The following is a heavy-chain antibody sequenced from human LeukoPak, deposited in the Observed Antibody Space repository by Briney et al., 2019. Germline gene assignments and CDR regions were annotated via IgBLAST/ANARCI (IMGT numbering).Heavy chain of an antibody. CDR1: EFSFSTYG. Sequence: GGSLRLSCAASEFSFSTYGMHWVRQAPGKGLQWVANLWYDGTNKYHADSVKGRFTISRDNSQSTLYLQMNSLRAEDTAVYYCARARNNYDRSGYSALDYWGQGTLVTVSS. CDR3: ARARNNYDRSGYSALDY. D-gene: IGHD3-22*01. V-gene: IGHV3-33*01. J-gene: IGHJ4*02. CDR2: LWYDGTNK.